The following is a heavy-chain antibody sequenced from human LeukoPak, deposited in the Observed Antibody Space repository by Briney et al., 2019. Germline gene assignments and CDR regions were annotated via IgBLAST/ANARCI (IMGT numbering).Heavy chain of an antibody. D-gene: IGHD2-2*01. CDR3: ARLQYEYYFDY. V-gene: IGHV3-11*06. Sequence: PGGSLRLSCAASGFTFSDYYMSWIRQAPGKGLEWVSYISSSSSYTNYADSVKGRFTISRDNAKNSLYLQMNSLRAEDTAVYYCARLQYEYYFDYWGQGTLVTVSS. J-gene: IGHJ4*02. CDR1: GFTFSDYY. CDR2: ISSSSSYT.